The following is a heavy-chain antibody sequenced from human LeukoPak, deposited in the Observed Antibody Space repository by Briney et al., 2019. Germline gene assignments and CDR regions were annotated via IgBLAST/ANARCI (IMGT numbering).Heavy chain of an antibody. CDR1: GGYFRGYH. D-gene: IGHD6-13*01. V-gene: IGHV4-34*01. CDR2: LNHSGST. CDR3: ARGARHSRWRRVGHTDY. J-gene: IGHJ4*02. Sequence: SETLPLTCAVYGGYFRGYHWREMRPPPGKGLEGFGELNHSGSTHHTPPHESRVTISVDTYEDVFSQEQSSVPAADRAVYYCARGARHSRWRRVGHTDYWGQRNPVTVSS.